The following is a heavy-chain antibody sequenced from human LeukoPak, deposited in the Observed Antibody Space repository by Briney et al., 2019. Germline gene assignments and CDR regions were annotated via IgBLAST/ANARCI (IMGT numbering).Heavy chain of an antibody. Sequence: PGGSLRLSCAASGSTFSSYSMNWVRQAPGKGLEWVSSISSSSTYIYYADSVKGRFTISRDNAKNSLYLQMNSLRVEDTAVYYCARVGCSGGRCPGYGMDVWGQGTTVTVSS. CDR2: ISSSSTYI. D-gene: IGHD2-15*01. CDR3: ARVGCSGGRCPGYGMDV. V-gene: IGHV3-21*01. J-gene: IGHJ6*02. CDR1: GSTFSSYS.